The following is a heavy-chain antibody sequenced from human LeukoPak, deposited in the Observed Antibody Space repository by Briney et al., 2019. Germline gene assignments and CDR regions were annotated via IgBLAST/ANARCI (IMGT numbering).Heavy chain of an antibody. CDR2: IYYSGST. CDR1: GGSISSGDYY. CDR3: ARVPRYYYGMDV. Sequence: SETLSLTCTVSGGSISSGDYYWSWIRQPPGKGLEWIGYIYYSGSTYYNPSLKSRVTISVDTTKNQFSLKLSSVTAADTAVYYCARVPRYYYGMDVWGQGTTVTVSS. V-gene: IGHV4-30-4*01. J-gene: IGHJ6*02.